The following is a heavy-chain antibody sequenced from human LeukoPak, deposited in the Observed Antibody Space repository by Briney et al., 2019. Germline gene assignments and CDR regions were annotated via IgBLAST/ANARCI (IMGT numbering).Heavy chain of an antibody. D-gene: IGHD3/OR15-3a*01. CDR2: IYYSGST. Sequence: PSESLSLTCTVSGGSISSYYWSWIRQPPGEGLEWVGYIYYSGSTNYNPSLKSRATISVDRSKNQSSLKQRSVPAADTAVYYCARRHGLDWFDPWGKGTLVTVS. V-gene: IGHV4-59*12. CDR3: ARRHGLDWFDP. CDR1: GGSISSYY. J-gene: IGHJ5*02.